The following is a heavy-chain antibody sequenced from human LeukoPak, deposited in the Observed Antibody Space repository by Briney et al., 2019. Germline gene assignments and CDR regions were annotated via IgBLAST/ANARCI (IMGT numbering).Heavy chain of an antibody. Sequence: PGVSLRLPCAASGFTFSTYEMHWVRQAPGKGLEWVPYISSSGSSRFYADSVRGRFTLSRDNVKDSLSLQMNSLRVEDTAVYFCARGWSRDYWGQGTLVTVSS. CDR3: ARGWSRDY. CDR1: GFTFSTYE. CDR2: ISSSGSSR. V-gene: IGHV3-48*03. J-gene: IGHJ4*02.